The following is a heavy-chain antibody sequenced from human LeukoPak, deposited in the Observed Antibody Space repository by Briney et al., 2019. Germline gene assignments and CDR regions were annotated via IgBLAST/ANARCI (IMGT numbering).Heavy chain of an antibody. V-gene: IGHV4-34*01. J-gene: IGHJ6*02. CDR1: GGSFSGYY. CDR3: ARVCSSTSYPLYYYYYYGMDV. D-gene: IGHD2-2*01. Sequence: PSETLSLTCAVYGGSFSGYYWSWLRQPPAKGLQWIGEINHSGSTNYNPSLKSRVTISVDTSKNQFSLKLSSVTAADTAVYYCARVCSSTSYPLYYYYYYGMDVWGQGTTVTVSS. CDR2: INHSGST.